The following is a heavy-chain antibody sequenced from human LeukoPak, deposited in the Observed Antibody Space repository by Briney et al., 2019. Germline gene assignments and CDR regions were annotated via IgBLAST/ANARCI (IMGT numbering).Heavy chain of an antibody. CDR1: GGTFGSYA. J-gene: IGHJ6*02. CDR3: ATSSIAAPYYYYGMDV. CDR2: IIPIFGTA. Sequence: GASVKVSCKASGGTFGSYAISWVRQAPGQGLEWMGGIIPIFGTANYAQKFQGRVTITADESTSTAYMELSSLRSVDTAVYYCATSSIAAPYYYYGMDVWGQGTTVTVSS. V-gene: IGHV1-69*13. D-gene: IGHD6-6*01.